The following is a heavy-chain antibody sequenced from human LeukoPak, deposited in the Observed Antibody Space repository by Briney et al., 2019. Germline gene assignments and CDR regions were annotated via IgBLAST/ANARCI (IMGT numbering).Heavy chain of an antibody. J-gene: IGHJ4*02. Sequence: SETLSLTCTVSGGSISSSSYYWGWIRQPPGKGLEWIGSIYYSGSTYYNPSLKSRVTISVDTSKNQFSLKLSSVTAADTAVYYCAKTAYGFGDYWGQGTLVTVSS. V-gene: IGHV4-39*07. CDR3: AKTAYGFGDY. D-gene: IGHD4-17*01. CDR1: GGSISSSSYY. CDR2: IYYSGST.